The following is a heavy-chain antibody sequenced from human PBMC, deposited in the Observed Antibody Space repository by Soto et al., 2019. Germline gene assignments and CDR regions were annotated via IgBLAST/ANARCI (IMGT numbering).Heavy chain of an antibody. CDR3: ARVRGYGNFDY. V-gene: IGHV3-30-3*01. CDR1: GFTFSSYA. J-gene: IGHJ4*02. CDR2: ISYDGSNK. Sequence: QVQLVESGGGVVQPGRSLRLSCAASGFTFSSYAMHWVRQAPGKGLEWVAVISYDGSNKYYADSVKGRFTISRDNSKNTLYLQMNSLRAEDTAVYYCARVRGYGNFDYWGQGTLVTVSS. D-gene: IGHD5-18*01.